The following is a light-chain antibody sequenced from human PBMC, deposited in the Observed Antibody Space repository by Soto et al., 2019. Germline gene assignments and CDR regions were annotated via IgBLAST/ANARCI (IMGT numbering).Light chain of an antibody. CDR2: VTS. CDR3: QQTNSFPLT. J-gene: IGKJ4*01. Sequence: DIQMTQSPSSVSASVGDRVTITCRASQYISNWLVWYQQKPGTAPKPLIYVTSNLRSGVPSRFSGSGSGTDFTLTISGLQPDDFATYYGQQTNSFPLTFGGGTKVEIK. V-gene: IGKV1-12*01. CDR1: QYISNW.